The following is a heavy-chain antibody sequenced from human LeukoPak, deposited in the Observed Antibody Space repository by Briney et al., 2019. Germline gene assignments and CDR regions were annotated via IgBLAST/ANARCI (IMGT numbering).Heavy chain of an antibody. D-gene: IGHD2-2*01. CDR2: IIPIFGTA. CDR1: GGTFSSYA. CDR3: ARALLGYCNSTSCLYYYYGMDV. V-gene: IGHV1-69*06. Sequence: SVKVSCKASGGTFSSYAISWVRQAPEQGLEWMGGIIPIFGTANYAQKFQGRVTITADKSTSTAYMELSSLRSEDTAVYYCARALLGYCNSTSCLYYYYGMDVWGKGTTVTVSS. J-gene: IGHJ6*04.